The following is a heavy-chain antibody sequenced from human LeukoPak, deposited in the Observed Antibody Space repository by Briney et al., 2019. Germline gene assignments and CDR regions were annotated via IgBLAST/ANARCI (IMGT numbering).Heavy chain of an antibody. CDR2: ISSSSSYI. J-gene: IGHJ3*02. V-gene: IGHV3-21*01. CDR1: GFTFSSYS. CDR3: ARDSAGDAFDI. D-gene: IGHD6-13*01. Sequence: GGSLRLPCAASGFTFSSYSMNWVRQAPGKGLEWVSSISSSSSYIYYADSVKGRFTISRDNAKNSLYLQMNSLRAEDTAVYYCARDSAGDAFDIWGQGTMVTVSS.